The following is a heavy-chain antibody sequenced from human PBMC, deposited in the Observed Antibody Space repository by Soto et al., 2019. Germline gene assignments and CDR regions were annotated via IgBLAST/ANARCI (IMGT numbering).Heavy chain of an antibody. D-gene: IGHD3-10*01. J-gene: IGHJ6*02. CDR2: MYKTGET. Sequence: SETLSLTCTVSGGSVSTGMKYWGWVRQPPGKALEFIGYMYKTGETLLNSSLKSRVTLSMETSKNQFSLTLSSVTAADTAVYFCMKAHESGDFLGMSVWGPGTTVTVSS. V-gene: IGHV4-61*01. CDR1: GGSVSTGMKY. CDR3: MKAHESGDFLGMSV.